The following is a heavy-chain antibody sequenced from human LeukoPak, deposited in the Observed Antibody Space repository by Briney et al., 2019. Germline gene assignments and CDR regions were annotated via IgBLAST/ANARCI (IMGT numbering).Heavy chain of an antibody. CDR3: ARDLRGYSYYYGMDV. D-gene: IGHD5-12*01. V-gene: IGHV1-46*01. CDR2: INPSGGST. J-gene: IGHJ6*02. CDR1: GYTFTSYY. Sequence: ASVKVSCTTSGYTFTSYYMHWVRQAPGQGLEWMGIINPSGGSTSYAQKFQGRVTMTRDTSTSTVYMELSSLRSEDTAVYYCARDLRGYSYYYGMDVWGQGTTVTVSS.